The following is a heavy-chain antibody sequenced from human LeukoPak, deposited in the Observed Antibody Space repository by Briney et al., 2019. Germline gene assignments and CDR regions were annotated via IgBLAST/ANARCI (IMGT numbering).Heavy chain of an antibody. CDR3: ARDSGYNAFDI. D-gene: IGHD5-18*01. Sequence: GGSLRLSCAASGFTFSTSWMTWVRQAPGKELEWLGNINEDGTIKNYVDSVKGRFTTSRDNAKNSLFLQMLSLRADDTAVYYCARDSGYNAFDIWGLGTMVAVSS. CDR1: GFTFSTSW. V-gene: IGHV3-7*01. J-gene: IGHJ3*02. CDR2: INEDGTIK.